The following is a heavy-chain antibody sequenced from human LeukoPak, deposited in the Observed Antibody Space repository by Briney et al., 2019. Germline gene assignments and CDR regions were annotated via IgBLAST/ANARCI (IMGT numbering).Heavy chain of an antibody. CDR3: AKSNGYGLVDI. CDR1: GGTFSNYA. CDR2: IIPIFGTA. Sequence: GASVKVSCKASGGTFSNYAISWVRQAPGQGLEWMGGIIPIFGTANYAQKFRGRVTITADKSTRTAYMELSSLRSEDTAVYYCAKSNGYGLVDIWGQGTMVTVSS. J-gene: IGHJ3*02. V-gene: IGHV1-69*06. D-gene: IGHD3-10*01.